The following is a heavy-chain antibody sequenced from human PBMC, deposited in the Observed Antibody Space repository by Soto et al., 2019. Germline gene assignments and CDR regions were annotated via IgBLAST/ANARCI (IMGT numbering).Heavy chain of an antibody. CDR3: ARDGVAAGNINFDY. D-gene: IGHD6-19*01. CDR1: GYMFTKSA. J-gene: IGHJ4*01. CDR2: ISGDSGNT. Sequence: ASVKVSCKASGYMFTKSAMHWVRQAPGQRLEWMGWISGDSGNTKYSPKLQDRVTITRDTSTSTAYMELSSLRSEDTALYYCARDGVAAGNINFDYWGQGTLVTVSS. V-gene: IGHV1-3*01.